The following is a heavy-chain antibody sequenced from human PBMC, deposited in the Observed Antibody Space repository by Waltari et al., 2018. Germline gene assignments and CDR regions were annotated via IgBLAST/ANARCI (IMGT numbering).Heavy chain of an antibody. D-gene: IGHD6-13*01. CDR1: GGSISSYY. Sequence: QVQLQESGPGLVKPSETLSLTCTVSGGSISSYYWSWIRQPPGKGLEWIGYIYYSGSTNYNPSLKSRVTISVDTSKNQFSLKLSSVTAADTAVYYCARDNWDSSSWYSDYWGQGTLVTVSS. CDR2: IYYSGST. CDR3: ARDNWDSSSWYSDY. V-gene: IGHV4-59*01. J-gene: IGHJ4*02.